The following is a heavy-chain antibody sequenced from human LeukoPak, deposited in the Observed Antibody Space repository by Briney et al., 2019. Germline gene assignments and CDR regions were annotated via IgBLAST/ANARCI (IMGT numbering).Heavy chain of an antibody. CDR3: ARDGWFGDYNWFDP. CDR1: GFTFSSYS. V-gene: IGHV3-48*01. J-gene: IGHJ5*02. CDR2: ISSASNTI. D-gene: IGHD3-10*01. Sequence: GESLSLSCAASGFTFSSYSTNWVRHAPGKGLEWISYISSASNTIYYADSVKGRFTISRDNAKNSVYLQMNSLRAEDTAMYYCARDGWFGDYNWFDPWGQGTLVTVSS.